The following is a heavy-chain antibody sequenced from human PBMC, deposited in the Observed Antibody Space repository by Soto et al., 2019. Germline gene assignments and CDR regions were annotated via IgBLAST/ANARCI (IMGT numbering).Heavy chain of an antibody. V-gene: IGHV3-74*01. D-gene: IGHD2-2*01. Sequence: GGSLRLSCAASGFTFSSYWMHWVRQAPGKGLVWVSRINSDGSSTSYADSVKGRFTISRDNAKNTLYLQMNSLRAEDTAVYYCAREGGYCSSTSCPRQAFDIWGQGTMVTVS. CDR1: GFTFSSYW. J-gene: IGHJ3*02. CDR3: AREGGYCSSTSCPRQAFDI. CDR2: INSDGSST.